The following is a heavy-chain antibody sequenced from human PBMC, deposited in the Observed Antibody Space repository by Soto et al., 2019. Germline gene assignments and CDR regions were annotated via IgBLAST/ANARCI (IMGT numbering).Heavy chain of an antibody. Sequence: WGSLRLSCAASGFTFISYGMHFCRHSPFKWREWVAVISYDGSNKYYADSVKGRFTISRDNSKNTLYLQMNSLRAEDTAVYYCARNGGYEDIVVVVAATVFDYWGQGTLVTVSS. V-gene: IGHV3-30*03. D-gene: IGHD2-15*01. CDR3: ARNGGYEDIVVVVAATVFDY. CDR1: GFTFISYG. CDR2: ISYDGSNK. J-gene: IGHJ4*02.